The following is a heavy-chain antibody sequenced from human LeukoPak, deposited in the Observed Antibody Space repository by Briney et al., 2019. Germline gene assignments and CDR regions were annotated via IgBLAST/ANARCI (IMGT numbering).Heavy chain of an antibody. V-gene: IGHV3-9*01. CDR3: ARDPVYYGSGKFDY. CDR2: ISWNSGSI. Sequence: GGSLRLSCAASGFTFDDYAMHWVRHAPGKGLEWVSGISWNSGSIGCADSVKGPFTISRDNAKNSLYLQMNSLRAEDTAVYYCARDPVYYGSGKFDYWGQGTLVTVSS. J-gene: IGHJ4*02. D-gene: IGHD3-10*01. CDR1: GFTFDDYA.